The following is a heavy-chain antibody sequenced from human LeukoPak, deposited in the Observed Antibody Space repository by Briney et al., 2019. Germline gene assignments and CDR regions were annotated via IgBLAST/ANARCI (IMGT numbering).Heavy chain of an antibody. CDR2: IYYSGST. D-gene: IGHD2/OR15-2a*01. CDR3: AGAQFYINWFDP. Sequence: SETLSLTCTVSGGSISSYYWSWIRQPPGKELEWIGSIYYSGSTYYNPSLKSRVTISVDTSKNQFSLKLSSVTAADTAVYYCAGAQFYINWFDPWGQGTLVTVSS. J-gene: IGHJ5*02. V-gene: IGHV4-59*05. CDR1: GGSISSYY.